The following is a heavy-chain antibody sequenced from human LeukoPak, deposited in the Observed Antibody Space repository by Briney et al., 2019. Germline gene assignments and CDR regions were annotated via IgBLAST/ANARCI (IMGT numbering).Heavy chain of an antibody. CDR1: GFTFNNYA. CDR3: ARAGSAGSADY. J-gene: IGHJ4*02. V-gene: IGHV3-23*01. D-gene: IGHD3-10*01. Sequence: GGSLRLSCAASGFTFNNYALTWVRQAPGKGLEWVSAISDNGSKTYYAESVKGRFTISRDNSKNTVYLQMNSLRVDDTAVYYCARAGSAGSADYWGQGTLVTVSS. CDR2: ISDNGSKT.